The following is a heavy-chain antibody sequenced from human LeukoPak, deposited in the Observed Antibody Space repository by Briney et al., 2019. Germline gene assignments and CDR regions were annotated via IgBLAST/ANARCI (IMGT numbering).Heavy chain of an antibody. J-gene: IGHJ5*02. CDR2: ISWNSGSI. Sequence: PGGSLRLSCAASGFTFDDYAMHWVRHAPGKGLEWVSGISWNSGSIVYADSVKGRFTISRDNAKNSLYVQMNSLRAEDTALYYCAKDITSSSGWNWFEPWGQGTLVTVSS. CDR1: GFTFDDYA. V-gene: IGHV3-9*01. D-gene: IGHD6-19*01. CDR3: AKDITSSSGWNWFEP.